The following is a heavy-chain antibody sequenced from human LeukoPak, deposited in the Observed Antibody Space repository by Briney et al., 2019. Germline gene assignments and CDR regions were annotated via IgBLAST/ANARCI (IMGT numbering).Heavy chain of an antibody. CDR2: IYYSGST. CDR3: ARWVYVHPRSGDWFDP. J-gene: IGHJ5*02. D-gene: IGHD3-16*01. Sequence: PSETLSLTCTVSGGSISSYYWSWIRQPPGKGLEWIGYIYYSGSTNYNPSLKSRVTISVDTSKNQFSLKLSSVTAADTVVYYCARWVYVHPRSGDWFDPWGQGTLVTVSS. V-gene: IGHV4-59*08. CDR1: GGSISSYY.